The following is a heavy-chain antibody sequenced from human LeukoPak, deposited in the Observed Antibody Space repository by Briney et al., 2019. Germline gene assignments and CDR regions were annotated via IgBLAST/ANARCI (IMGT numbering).Heavy chain of an antibody. CDR1: GFTFSSYW. D-gene: IGHD1-14*01. V-gene: IGHV3-7*04. Sequence: PGGSLRLSCVGSGFTFSSYWMTWVRQAPGKGLEWVANIKDDGSEKYSVDSVKGLFTISRDNAKNLLYLQMSSLRAEDTAVYYCARARIDYWGQGTLVTVSS. J-gene: IGHJ4*02. CDR3: ARARIDY. CDR2: IKDDGSEK.